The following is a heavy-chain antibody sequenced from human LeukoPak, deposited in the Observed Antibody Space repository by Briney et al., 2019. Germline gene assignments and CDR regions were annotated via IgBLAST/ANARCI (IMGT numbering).Heavy chain of an antibody. CDR3: VSPRGFSYGYFDY. Sequence: SETLSLTCTASGGSISSSSAYWGWIRQPPGKGLEWIGSIYYSKNTYYNPSLKSRVTISADTSKNQFSLTLGSVSATDTAVYYCVSPRGFSYGYFDYWGQGTLVAVSS. CDR1: GGSISSSSAY. D-gene: IGHD5-18*01. CDR2: IYYSKNT. V-gene: IGHV4-39*01. J-gene: IGHJ4*02.